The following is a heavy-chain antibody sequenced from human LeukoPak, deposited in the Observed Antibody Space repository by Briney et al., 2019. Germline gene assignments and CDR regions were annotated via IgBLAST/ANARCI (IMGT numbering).Heavy chain of an antibody. D-gene: IGHD1-7*01. CDR2: IKKDGSKK. J-gene: IGHJ4*02. CDR1: GFTFSSYS. Sequence: GGSLRLSCAASGFTFSSYSMTWVRQAPGKGLEWVADIKKDGSKKNEVDSLEGRFTISRDNAKNSLFLQINSLRVEDTAVYYCAREGDWNYIPYFDYWGQGTLVTVSS. CDR3: AREGDWNYIPYFDY. V-gene: IGHV3-7*01.